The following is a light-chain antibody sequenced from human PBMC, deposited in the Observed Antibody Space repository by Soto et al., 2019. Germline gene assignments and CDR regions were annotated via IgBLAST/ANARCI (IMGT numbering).Light chain of an antibody. CDR2: KSS. Sequence: DIRMTQSPSTLSASVGDRVTITCRARQSISSWLAWYQQKPGKAPKLLIYKSSSLESGVPSRFSGSGSGTEFTLTISSLQPDDFPTYYCQQYNSYPYTFGQGTKLEIK. J-gene: IGKJ2*01. CDR3: QQYNSYPYT. V-gene: IGKV1-5*03. CDR1: QSISSW.